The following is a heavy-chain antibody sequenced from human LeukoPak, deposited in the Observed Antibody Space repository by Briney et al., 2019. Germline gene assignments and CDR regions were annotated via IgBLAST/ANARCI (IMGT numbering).Heavy chain of an antibody. J-gene: IGHJ6*03. V-gene: IGHV1-18*03. CDR1: GYTLSSYG. D-gene: IGHD3-10*01. Sequence: ASVKVSCKASGYTLSSYGISWVRQAPGQGLEWMGGISADNGNTNYAQKFQGRVTITRDTSASTAYMELSSLRSEDMAVYYCARDQVGYYGSGSRHYYYYYMDVWGKGTTVTVSS. CDR2: ISADNGNT. CDR3: ARDQVGYYGSGSRHYYYYYMDV.